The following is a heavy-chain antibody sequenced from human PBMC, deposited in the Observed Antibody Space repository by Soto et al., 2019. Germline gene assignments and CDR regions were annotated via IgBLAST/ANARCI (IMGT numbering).Heavy chain of an antibody. CDR3: AKRDRSNWSYFDY. Sequence: GGSLRLSCAASGFTFSNYAMTWVRQAPGRGLEWVSVITGGGDTAYYADSVKDRFTITRDNSKNTLYLQMNSLRAEDTALYYCAKRDRSNWSYFDYWGQGTLVTVSS. D-gene: IGHD1-20*01. CDR2: ITGGGDTA. CDR1: GFTFSNYA. J-gene: IGHJ4*02. V-gene: IGHV3-23*01.